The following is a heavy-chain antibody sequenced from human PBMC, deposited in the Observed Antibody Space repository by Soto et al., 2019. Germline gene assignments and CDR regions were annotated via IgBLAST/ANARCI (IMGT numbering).Heavy chain of an antibody. Sequence: EVQLLESGGGLVQPGGSLRLSCAASGFTFSSYAMSWVRQAPGKGLEWVSAIIGSGGRTYYADSVKGRFTISRDNSKNTLYLQMNSLRVEDTAVYYCAKDRIMGITTLWGMDVWGQGTKVTVSS. V-gene: IGHV3-23*01. CDR3: AKDRIMGITTLWGMDV. J-gene: IGHJ6*02. CDR2: IIGSGGRT. CDR1: GFTFSSYA. D-gene: IGHD3-16*01.